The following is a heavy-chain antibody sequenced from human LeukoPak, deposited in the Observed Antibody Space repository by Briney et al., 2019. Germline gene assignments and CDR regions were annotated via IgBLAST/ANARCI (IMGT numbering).Heavy chain of an antibody. D-gene: IGHD5-18*01. CDR3: ARGGYSYGVVYFDY. CDR1: GGTFSSYA. V-gene: IGHV1-69*06. Sequence: SVKVSCKASGGTFSSYAISWVRQAPGQGLEWMGGIIPIFGTANYAQKFQGRVTITADKSTSTAYMELSSLRSEDTAVYYCARGGYSYGVVYFDYWGQGTLVTVSS. CDR2: IIPIFGTA. J-gene: IGHJ4*02.